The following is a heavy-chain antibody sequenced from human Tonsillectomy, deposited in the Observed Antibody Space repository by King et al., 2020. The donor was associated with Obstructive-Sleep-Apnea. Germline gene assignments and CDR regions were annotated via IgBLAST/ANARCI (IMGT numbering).Heavy chain of an antibody. D-gene: IGHD6-13*01. CDR3: ARHFSSSWEGMDV. V-gene: IGHV5-51*01. CDR2: IYPGDSDT. Sequence: QLVQSGAEVKKPGECLKISCKGSGYSFTSYWIGWVRQMSGKGLEWMGIIYPGDSDTRYSPSFQGQVTISADKSISTAYLQWSSLKASDTAIYYCARHFSSSWEGMDVWGQGTTVTVSS. J-gene: IGHJ6*02. CDR1: GYSFTSYW.